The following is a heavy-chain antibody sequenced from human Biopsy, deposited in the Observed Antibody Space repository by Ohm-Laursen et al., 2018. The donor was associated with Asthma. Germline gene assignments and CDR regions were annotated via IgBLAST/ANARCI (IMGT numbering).Heavy chain of an antibody. CDR3: ARDYGGSSGYYYGMDV. D-gene: IGHD4-23*01. V-gene: IGHV3-48*02. J-gene: IGHJ6*02. Sequence: SLRLSCTASGFTFSSYSMNWVRQAPGKGLEWVSYISSSSSTIYYADSVKGRFTISRDNANKSLYLQMNSLRDEDTAVYYCARDYGGSSGYYYGMDVWGQGTTVTVSS. CDR2: ISSSSSTI. CDR1: GFTFSSYS.